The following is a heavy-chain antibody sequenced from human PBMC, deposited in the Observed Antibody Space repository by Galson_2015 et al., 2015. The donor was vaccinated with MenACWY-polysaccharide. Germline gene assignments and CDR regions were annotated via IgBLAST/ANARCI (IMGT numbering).Heavy chain of an antibody. Sequence: SLRLSCAASGFTFSSYAMSWVRQAPGKGLEWVSAISGSGGSTYFADSVKGRFTISRDNSKNTLYLQMNSLRAEDTAVYYCAKAIFGVVIYPFDYWGQGTLVTVSS. CDR3: AKAIFGVVIYPFDY. J-gene: IGHJ4*02. CDR1: GFTFSSYA. D-gene: IGHD3-3*01. V-gene: IGHV3-23*01. CDR2: ISGSGGST.